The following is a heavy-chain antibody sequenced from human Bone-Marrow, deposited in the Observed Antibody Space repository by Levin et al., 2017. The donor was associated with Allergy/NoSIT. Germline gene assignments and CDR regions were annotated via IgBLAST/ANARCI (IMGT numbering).Heavy chain of an antibody. V-gene: IGHV1-69*06. D-gene: IGHD1-26*01. CDR2: IIPIFGTA. CDR3: ASDVGGTWDVGDYYYGMDV. CDR1: GGTFSSYA. Sequence: SVKVSCKASGGTFSSYAISWVRQAPGQGLEWMGGIIPIFGTANYAQKFQGRVTITADKSTSTAYMELSSLRSEDTAVYYCASDVGGTWDVGDYYYGMDVWGQGTTVTVSS. J-gene: IGHJ6*02.